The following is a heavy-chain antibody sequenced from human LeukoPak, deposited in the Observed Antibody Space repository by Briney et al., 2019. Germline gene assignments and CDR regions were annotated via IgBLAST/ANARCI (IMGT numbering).Heavy chain of an antibody. D-gene: IGHD1-1*01. V-gene: IGHV4-59*01. J-gene: IGHJ5*02. CDR3: AREGTAGTNLNWFDP. CDR1: GGSISSYY. Sequence: PSETLSLTCAVSGGSISSYYWSWIRQPPGKGLEWIGYISYSGSTNFNPSLKSRVTISVDTSKNQFSLKLSSVTAADTAVYYCAREGTAGTNLNWFDPWGQGTLVTVSS. CDR2: ISYSGST.